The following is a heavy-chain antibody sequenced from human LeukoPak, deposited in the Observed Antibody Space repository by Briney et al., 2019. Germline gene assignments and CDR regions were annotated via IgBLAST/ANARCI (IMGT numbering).Heavy chain of an antibody. D-gene: IGHD3-10*01. V-gene: IGHV5-51*01. Sequence: GESLKISCKASGYSFSSYSIAWVRQVPGKGLEWMGMIHGGDFNVIYSPPFQGQVTISVDKSINTAYLQWSSLKASDSALYYCARHNCYYSWGLGTLVTVSS. CDR3: ARHNCYYS. CDR2: IHGGDFNV. CDR1: GYSFSSYS. J-gene: IGHJ4*02.